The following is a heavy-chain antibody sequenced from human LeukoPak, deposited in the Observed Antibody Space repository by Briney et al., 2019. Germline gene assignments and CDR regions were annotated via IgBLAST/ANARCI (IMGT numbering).Heavy chain of an antibody. V-gene: IGHV1-2*06. Sequence: ASVKVSCKASGYTFTDYSMHWVRQAPGQGLEWMGQINPNSGGTNYAQKFQGRVTMTRDTSISTAYMELSILRSDDTAVYYCAGVSHTVRAAPGGYWGQGTLVTVSS. J-gene: IGHJ4*02. CDR3: AGVSHTVRAAPGGY. D-gene: IGHD3-10*01. CDR1: GYTFTDYS. CDR2: INPNSGGT.